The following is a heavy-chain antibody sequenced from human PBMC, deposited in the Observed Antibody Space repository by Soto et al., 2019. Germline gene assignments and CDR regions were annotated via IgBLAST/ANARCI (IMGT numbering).Heavy chain of an antibody. V-gene: IGHV1-46*01. CDR2: INPSGGST. Sequence: ASVKVSCKASGYTFTSYYMHWVRQTPGQGLEWMGIINPSGGSTSYAQKFQGRVTMTRDTSTSTVYMELSSLRSEDTAVYYCARDSFYDILTGYYGGWFDPWGQGXLVTVYS. J-gene: IGHJ5*02. CDR1: GYTFTSYY. CDR3: ARDSFYDILTGYYGGWFDP. D-gene: IGHD3-9*01.